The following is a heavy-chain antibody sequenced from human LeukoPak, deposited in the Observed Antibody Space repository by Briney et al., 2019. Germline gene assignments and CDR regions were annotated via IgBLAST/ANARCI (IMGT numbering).Heavy chain of an antibody. J-gene: IGHJ6*02. V-gene: IGHV1-69*13. D-gene: IGHD2-15*01. Sequence: GASVKVSCKASGGTFSSYAISWVRRAPGQGLEWMGGIIPIFGTANYAQKFQGRVTITADESTSTAYMELSSLRSEDTAVYYCARVREYCSGGSCYSFYYYYYGMDVWGQGTTVTVSS. CDR3: ARVREYCSGGSCYSFYYYYYGMDV. CDR1: GGTFSSYA. CDR2: IIPIFGTA.